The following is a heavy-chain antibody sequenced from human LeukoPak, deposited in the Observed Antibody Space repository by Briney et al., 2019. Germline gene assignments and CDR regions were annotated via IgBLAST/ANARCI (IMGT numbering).Heavy chain of an antibody. CDR2: ISTGSSYI. J-gene: IGHJ4*02. CDR3: ARLPAIRLPADY. CDR1: GFTFSSYS. Sequence: PGGSLRLSCAASGFTFSSYSMSWVRQAPGEGLEWVSSISTGSSYIFYADSLKGRFTISRDNAKNSLSLQMNSLRAEDTAVYYCARLPAIRLPADYWGQGTLVTVSS. V-gene: IGHV3-21*01. D-gene: IGHD2-21*02.